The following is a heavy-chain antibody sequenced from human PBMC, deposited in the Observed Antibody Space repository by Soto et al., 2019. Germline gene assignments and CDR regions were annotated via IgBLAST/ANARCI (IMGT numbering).Heavy chain of an antibody. J-gene: IGHJ4*02. CDR1: GGSVSSGSYY. CDR2: IYYSGST. D-gene: IGHD3-22*01. CDR3: AREGDYYDSSGYIDY. V-gene: IGHV4-61*01. Sequence: SETLSLTCTVSGGSVSSGSYYWSWIRQPPGKGLEWIGYIYYSGSTNYNPSLKSRVTISVDTSKNQFSLKLSSVTAADTAVYYCAREGDYYDSSGYIDYWGQGTLVTVSS.